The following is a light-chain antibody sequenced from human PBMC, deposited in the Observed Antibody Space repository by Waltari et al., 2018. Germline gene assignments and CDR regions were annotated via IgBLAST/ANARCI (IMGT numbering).Light chain of an antibody. CDR3: QSYDSSLSGSRV. CDR1: SSNIGAGYD. V-gene: IGLV1-40*01. J-gene: IGLJ3*02. CDR2: NNI. Sequence: QSVLTQPPSVSGAPGQRVTISCTGSSSNIGAGYDVPWYQQLPGTAPKLLIYNNINRPSGVPDRFSGSKSGTSASLAITGLQAEDEAVYYCQSYDSSLSGSRVFGGGTKLTVL.